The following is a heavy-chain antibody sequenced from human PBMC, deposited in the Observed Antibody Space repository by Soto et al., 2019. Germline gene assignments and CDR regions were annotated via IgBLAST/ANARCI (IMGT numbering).Heavy chain of an antibody. J-gene: IGHJ4*02. CDR2: IYYSGST. V-gene: IGHV4-59*12. Sequence: SETLSLTCTVSGGSISSYYWSWIRQPPGKGLEWIGYIYYSGSTNYNPSLKSRVTISVDTSKNQFSLKRTSVTAADAAVYYCARDKITGLFDYWGQGPLVTVSS. CDR3: ARDKITGLFDY. CDR1: GGSISSYY. D-gene: IGHD2-8*02.